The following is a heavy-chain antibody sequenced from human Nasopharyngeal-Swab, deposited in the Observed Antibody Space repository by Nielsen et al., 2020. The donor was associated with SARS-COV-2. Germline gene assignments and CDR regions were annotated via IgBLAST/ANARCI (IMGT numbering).Heavy chain of an antibody. CDR2: IYYNGNT. CDR1: GASIAYSTFY. J-gene: IGHJ4*02. V-gene: IGHV4-39*01. D-gene: IGHD6-13*01. Sequence: SETLSLTCTVSGASIAYSTFYWGWIRQPPVKGLEWIWNIYYNGNTYQNPSLKSRLTISVDKSKNQFSLQLSSVTAADTAVYYCVRSSSWYYFDYWAQGTQVTVSS. CDR3: VRSSSWYYFDY.